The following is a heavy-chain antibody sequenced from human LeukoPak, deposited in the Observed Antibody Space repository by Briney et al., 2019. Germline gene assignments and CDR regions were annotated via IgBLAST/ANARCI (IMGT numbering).Heavy chain of an antibody. CDR3: ATSAVLLIYATFDY. V-gene: IGHV3-48*03. Sequence: TGGSLRLSCTASGFIFSSYEMNWVRQAPGKGLEWVSYISGDGSTRSYADSVRGRFTISRDNAQNSLYLQMNSLRAEDTAVYYCATSAVLLIYATFDYWGQGTLVTVSS. D-gene: IGHD2-8*01. CDR2: ISGDGSTR. J-gene: IGHJ4*02. CDR1: GFIFSSYE.